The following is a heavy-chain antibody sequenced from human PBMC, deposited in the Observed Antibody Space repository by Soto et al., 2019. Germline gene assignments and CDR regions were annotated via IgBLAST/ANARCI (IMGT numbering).Heavy chain of an antibody. CDR3: ARRGLGARFDY. V-gene: IGHV4-59*01. CDR1: GGPITNYY. CDR2: AHYSGST. D-gene: IGHD1-26*01. J-gene: IGHJ4*02. Sequence: SETLSLTCTVSGGPITNYYWSWIRQTPGKGLEWVGSAHYSGSTQYNPSLKSRVTTSVDTSKNQVSLNLTSVTAADTAVYYCARRGLGARFDYWGQGTLVTVS.